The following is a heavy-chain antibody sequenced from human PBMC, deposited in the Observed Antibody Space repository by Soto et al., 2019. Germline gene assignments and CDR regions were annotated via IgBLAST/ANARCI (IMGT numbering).Heavy chain of an antibody. CDR3: SHSRGYSSSWYGDYNCFDP. CDR1: GLSLSTSGEG. CDR2: IYWDDDK. D-gene: IGHD6-13*01. V-gene: IGHV2-5*02. Sequence: SGAKVVNNTPALTLTCNFSGLSLSTSGEGVGWIRQPKGKALEWLALIYWDDDKSYSTSLKSRLTITKVTSKNPVVLTMTNMDPVDTATYSCSHSRGYSSSWYGDYNCFDPWGQGTLVTVSS. J-gene: IGHJ5*02.